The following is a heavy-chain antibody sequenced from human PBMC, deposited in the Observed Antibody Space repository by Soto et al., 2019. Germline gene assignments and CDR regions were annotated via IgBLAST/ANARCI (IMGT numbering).Heavy chain of an antibody. CDR1: GFTFSSYS. Sequence: EVQLVESGGGLVQPGGSLRLSCAASGFTFSSYSMNWVRQAPGKGLEWVSHISSSSSTIYYADSVKGRFTISRDNAKNSLYLQMNSLRAEDTAVYYCARGITIFGVVPGGWGQGTLVTVSS. J-gene: IGHJ4*02. CDR2: ISSSSSTI. D-gene: IGHD3-3*01. V-gene: IGHV3-48*01. CDR3: ARGITIFGVVPGG.